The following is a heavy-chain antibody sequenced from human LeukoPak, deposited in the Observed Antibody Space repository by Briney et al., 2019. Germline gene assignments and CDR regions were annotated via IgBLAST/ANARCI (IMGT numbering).Heavy chain of an antibody. D-gene: IGHD3-22*01. J-gene: IGHJ4*02. CDR2: IYYTGSS. V-gene: IGHV4-61*01. Sequence: PSETLSLTCTVSGDSVSSGSYYWSWVRQPPGEGLEWVGYIYYTGSSNYNPSFKSRVTIFVDKSKNQFSLQLSSVTAADTAVYYCARFYYDSSGLYSYFDYWGQGALVTVPS. CDR3: ARFYYDSSGLYSYFDY. CDR1: GDSVSSGSYY.